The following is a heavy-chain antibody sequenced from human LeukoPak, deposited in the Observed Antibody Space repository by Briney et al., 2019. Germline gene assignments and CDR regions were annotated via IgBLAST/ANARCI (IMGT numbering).Heavy chain of an antibody. CDR2: INPNSGGT. CDR3: ARDSTMVRGVEGFAVY. D-gene: IGHD3-10*01. CDR1: GYTFTGYY. Sequence: ASVKVSCKASGYTFTGYYMHWVRQAPGQGFEWMGWINPNSGGTNYAQKFQGRVTMTRDTSISTAYMELSRLRSDDTAVYYCARDSTMVRGVEGFAVYWGQGTLVTVSS. V-gene: IGHV1-2*02. J-gene: IGHJ4*02.